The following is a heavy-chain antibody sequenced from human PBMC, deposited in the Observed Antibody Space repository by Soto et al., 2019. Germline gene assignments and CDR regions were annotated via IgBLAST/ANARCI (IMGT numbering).Heavy chain of an antibody. D-gene: IGHD6-25*01. CDR1: RSTFTSNA. J-gene: IGHJ4*02. CDR2: IISGNGNT. Sequence: QVQLVQSGAEVKKPGASVKVSCKAPRSTFTSNALPWVRQAPGKRLEWRGWIISGNGNTKYSQKCQGRVTITRDTSATTVYMARSSLRSEDTAVFYCASGRLQLPIFDSWGQGTLVTVSS. V-gene: IGHV1-3*01. CDR3: ASGRLQLPIFDS.